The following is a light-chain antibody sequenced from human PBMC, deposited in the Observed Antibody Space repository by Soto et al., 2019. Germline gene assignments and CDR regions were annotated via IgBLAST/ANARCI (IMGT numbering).Light chain of an antibody. CDR3: QHYNNWPPST. Sequence: EIVMTQSPATLSVSPGARATLSCRASQSASSNLAWYQQKPGQAPRLLIYGASTGATGIPDRFSGSGSRTEFTLSITSPQSEDCAIYSCQHYNNWPPSTFGQGTKVEIK. J-gene: IGKJ1*01. CDR2: GAS. CDR1: QSASSN. V-gene: IGKV3-15*01.